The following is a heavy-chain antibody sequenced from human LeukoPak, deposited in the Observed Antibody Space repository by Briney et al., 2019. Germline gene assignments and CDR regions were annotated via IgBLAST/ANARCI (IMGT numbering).Heavy chain of an antibody. CDR2: ISSSSTYI. D-gene: IGHD6-13*01. V-gene: IGHV3-21*01. Sequence: GGSLRLSCAASGFIFSTYSMNWVRQAPGKGLEWVSSISSSSTYIYCSDSLKGRFTISRDNAKNSLYLQMNSLRAEDTAVYYCATDQGSSWRTGLDYWGQGTLVTVSS. CDR1: GFIFSTYS. J-gene: IGHJ4*02. CDR3: ATDQGSSWRTGLDY.